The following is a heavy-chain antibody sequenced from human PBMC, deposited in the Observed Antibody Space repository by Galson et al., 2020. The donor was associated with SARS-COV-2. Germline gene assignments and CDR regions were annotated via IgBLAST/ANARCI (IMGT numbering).Heavy chain of an antibody. CDR1: GGSISSGSYY. J-gene: IGHJ6*02. D-gene: IGHD2-21*02. CDR2: IYTSGST. CDR3: AREGGSVTDTPGGMDV. V-gene: IGHV4-61*02. Sequence: SETLSLTCIVSGGSISSGSYYWSWIRQSAGKGLEWLGRIYTSGSTNYNPSLKSRVIIFADTSKNQFSLKLNSVTAADTALYYCAREGGSVTDTPGGMDVWGQGTTVTVSS.